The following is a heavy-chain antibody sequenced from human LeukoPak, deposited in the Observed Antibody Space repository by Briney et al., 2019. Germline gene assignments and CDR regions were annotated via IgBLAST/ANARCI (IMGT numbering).Heavy chain of an antibody. CDR1: GFTFSSYE. Sequence: GSLRLSCAASGFTFSSYEMNWIRQPPGKGLEWIGNIFYSGSTYYSPSLRSRVTISLDTSRNQFSLKLNSVTAADTAVYYCAKSNGYGLVDIWGQGTMVTVSS. V-gene: IGHV4-59*12. D-gene: IGHD3-10*01. CDR2: IFYSGST. CDR3: AKSNGYGLVDI. J-gene: IGHJ3*02.